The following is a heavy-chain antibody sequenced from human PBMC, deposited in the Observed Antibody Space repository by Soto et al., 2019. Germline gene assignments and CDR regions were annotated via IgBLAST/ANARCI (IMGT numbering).Heavy chain of an antibody. Sequence: ASVKVSCKASGYTFTNFGISWVRQAPGQGLEWMGWISAYNGNTNYAQNFQGRVTMTTDTSTSTAYMELSSLRSEDTAVYYCASESYGGEFDYWGQGTLVTVSS. CDR3: ASESYGGEFDY. J-gene: IGHJ4*02. V-gene: IGHV1-18*01. CDR2: ISAYNGNT. D-gene: IGHD4-17*01. CDR1: GYTFTNFG.